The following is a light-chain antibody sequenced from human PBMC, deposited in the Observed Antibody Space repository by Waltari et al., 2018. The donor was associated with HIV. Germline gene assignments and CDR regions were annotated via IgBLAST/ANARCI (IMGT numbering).Light chain of an antibody. Sequence: EIVLTQSPGTLSLSPGERATLSCRASQSISSSYLAWYQRKPGQAPRLLLYGASSRATGIPDTFSGSGSGTDFTLTISRLEPEDFAVYYCQQYGDSPRFGPGTRVDV. CDR3: QQYGDSPR. CDR1: QSISSSY. CDR2: GAS. J-gene: IGKJ3*01. V-gene: IGKV3-20*01.